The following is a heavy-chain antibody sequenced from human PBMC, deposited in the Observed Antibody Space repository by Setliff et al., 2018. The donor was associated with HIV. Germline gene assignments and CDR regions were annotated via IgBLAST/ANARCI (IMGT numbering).Heavy chain of an antibody. J-gene: IGHJ4*02. D-gene: IGHD4-17*01. V-gene: IGHV1-2*02. Sequence: GASVKVSCKTFGYRFTDFYVNWVRQAPGQGLEWMGWINPKSGATKNAQKFQGRVTMTRDTSISTVYMELSSLRSDDTAVYYCARDRGRYGDYRDFDYWGQGALVTVSS. CDR1: GYRFTDFY. CDR3: ARDRGRYGDYRDFDY. CDR2: INPKSGAT.